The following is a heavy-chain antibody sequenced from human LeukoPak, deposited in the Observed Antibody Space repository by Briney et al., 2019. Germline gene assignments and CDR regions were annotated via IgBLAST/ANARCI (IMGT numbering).Heavy chain of an antibody. CDR1: GGSISSGSYY. D-gene: IGHD3-22*01. CDR3: ARVRGARRIVVVHWYFDL. J-gene: IGHJ2*01. V-gene: IGHV4-61*02. CDR2: IYTSGST. Sequence: PSETLSLTCTVSGGSISSGSYYWSWIRQPAGKGLEWIGRIYTSGSTNYNPSLKSRVTISVDTSKNQFSLKLSSVTAADTAVYYCARVRGARRIVVVHWYFDLWGRGTLVTVSS.